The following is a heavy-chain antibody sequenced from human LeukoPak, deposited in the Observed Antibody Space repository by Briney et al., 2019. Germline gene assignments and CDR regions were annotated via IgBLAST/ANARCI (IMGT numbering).Heavy chain of an antibody. CDR2: IDNFGNT. CDR3: AGGTYYGSGSRPGYLDY. V-gene: IGHV3-53*01. Sequence: GGSLRLSCAASGFTFNSYWMHWVRQAPGQGLEWVSTIDNFGNTDYADSVKVRFSISRDSSKNTAYLQMNSLRAEDTAMYFCAGGTYYGSGSRPGYLDYWGLGTLVTVSS. CDR1: GFTFNSYW. J-gene: IGHJ4*02. D-gene: IGHD3-10*01.